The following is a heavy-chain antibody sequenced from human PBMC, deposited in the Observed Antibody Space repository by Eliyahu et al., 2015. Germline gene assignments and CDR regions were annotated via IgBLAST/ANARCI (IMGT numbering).Heavy chain of an antibody. D-gene: IGHD1-1*01. Sequence: EVQLLESGGGLVQPGGSLRLSCAASGFTFSXXAXSWVRQAPGKGLEWVSAISGSGGSTYYADSVKGRFTISRDNSKNTLYLQMNSLRAEDTAVYYCAKDRNNWNDKGGGSYFDYWGQGTLVTVSS. V-gene: IGHV3-23*01. J-gene: IGHJ4*02. CDR3: AKDRNNWNDKGGGSYFDY. CDR2: ISGSGGST. CDR1: GFTFSXXA.